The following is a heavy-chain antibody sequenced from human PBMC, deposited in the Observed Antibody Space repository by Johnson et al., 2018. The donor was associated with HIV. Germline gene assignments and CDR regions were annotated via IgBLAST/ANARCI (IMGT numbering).Heavy chain of an antibody. Sequence: VQLVESGGGVVQPGGSLRLSCAASGFTFSSYWMSWVRQAPGKGLEWVANIKQDGSEKYYVDSVKGRFTISRDNAKNTLYLQMNSLRDEDTAVYYCAKDKWSSSWTNAALAMWGQGTMVTVSS. J-gene: IGHJ3*02. V-gene: IGHV3-7*01. CDR2: IKQDGSEK. D-gene: IGHD6-13*01. CDR1: GFTFSSYW. CDR3: AKDKWSSSWTNAALAM.